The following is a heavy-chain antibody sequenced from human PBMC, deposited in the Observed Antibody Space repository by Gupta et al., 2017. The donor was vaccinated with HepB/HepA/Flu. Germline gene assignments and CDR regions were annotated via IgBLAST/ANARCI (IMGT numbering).Heavy chain of an antibody. Sequence: EVQLVESGGGLVQPGGSLKLSCAASGFTFSGSAMHWVRQASGKGLEWVGRIRSKANSYATAYAASVKGRFTISRDDSKNTAYLQMNSLKTEDTAVYYCTRLNYYDSSGYQTVVDYWGQGTLVTVSS. V-gene: IGHV3-73*02. D-gene: IGHD3-22*01. CDR2: IRSKANSYAT. CDR3: TRLNYYDSSGYQTVVDY. CDR1: GFTFSGSA. J-gene: IGHJ4*02.